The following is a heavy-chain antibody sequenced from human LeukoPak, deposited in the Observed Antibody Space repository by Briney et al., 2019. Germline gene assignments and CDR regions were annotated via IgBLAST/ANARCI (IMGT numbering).Heavy chain of an antibody. Sequence: GGSLRLSCAASGFTFSSYAMSWVRQAPGKGLEWVSAISGRGGSTYYADSVKGRFTISRDNSKNTLYLQMNSLRAEDTAVYYCAKDPGQWLAYFDYWGQGTLVTVSS. D-gene: IGHD6-19*01. J-gene: IGHJ4*02. CDR2: ISGRGGST. V-gene: IGHV3-23*01. CDR1: GFTFSSYA. CDR3: AKDPGQWLAYFDY.